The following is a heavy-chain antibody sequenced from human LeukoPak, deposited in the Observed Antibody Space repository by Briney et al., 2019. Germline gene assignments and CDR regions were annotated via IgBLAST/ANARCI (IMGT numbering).Heavy chain of an antibody. CDR1: GGSISSGGYY. CDR2: IYYSGST. V-gene: IGHV4-31*03. Sequence: PSQTLSLTCSVSGGSISSGGYYWSWIRQHPGKGLEWIGNIYYSGSTYYNPSLKSRVTISVDTSKNQFSLKLSSMTAADTAVYYCARAGYSYGRVYFDYWGQGTLVTVSS. CDR3: ARAGYSYGRVYFDY. J-gene: IGHJ4*02. D-gene: IGHD5-18*01.